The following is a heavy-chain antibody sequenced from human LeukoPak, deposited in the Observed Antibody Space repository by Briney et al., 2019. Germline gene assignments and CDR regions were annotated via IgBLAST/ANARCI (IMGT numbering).Heavy chain of an antibody. Sequence: SQTLSLTCAISGDSVSSNSAAWNWIKQSPSRGLEWLGRTYYRSKWYNDYAVTVKSRITINPDTSKNQFSLQLNSVTPEDTAVYYCARDQPSQGDGYYYFDYWSQGTLVTVSS. CDR1: GDSVSSNSAA. CDR3: ARDQPSQGDGYYYFDY. J-gene: IGHJ4*02. CDR2: TYYRSKWYN. V-gene: IGHV6-1*01. D-gene: IGHD3-3*01.